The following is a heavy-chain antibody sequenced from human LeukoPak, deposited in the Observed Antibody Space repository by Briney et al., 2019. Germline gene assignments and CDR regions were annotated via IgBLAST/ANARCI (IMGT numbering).Heavy chain of an antibody. CDR2: ISWDGGST. CDR3: AEDMSGREWLYAFDI. Sequence: GGSLRLSCAASGFTFDDYTMHWVRQAPGKGLEWVSLISWDGGSTYYADSVKGRFTISGDNSKNSLYLQMNSLRTEDTALYYCAEDMSGREWLYAFDIWGQGTMVTVSS. D-gene: IGHD3-3*01. CDR1: GFTFDDYT. V-gene: IGHV3-43*01. J-gene: IGHJ3*02.